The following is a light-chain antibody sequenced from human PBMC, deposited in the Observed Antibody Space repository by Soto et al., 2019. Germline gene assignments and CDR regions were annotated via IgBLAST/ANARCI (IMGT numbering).Light chain of an antibody. Sequence: QSALTQPASVSGSPGQSITISCTGTSSDVGGYNYVSWYQQHPGKAPKLMIYEVSNRPSGVSNRFSGSKSGNTASLTISGLQAEDEADYYCSSYTSSSTPVFGTGTNLTVL. V-gene: IGLV2-14*01. CDR2: EVS. J-gene: IGLJ1*01. CDR3: SSYTSSSTPV. CDR1: SSDVGGYNY.